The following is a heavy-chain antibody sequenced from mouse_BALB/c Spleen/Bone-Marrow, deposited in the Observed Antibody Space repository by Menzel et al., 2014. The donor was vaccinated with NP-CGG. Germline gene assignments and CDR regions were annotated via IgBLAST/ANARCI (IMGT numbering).Heavy chain of an antibody. CDR3: NRGYYEAWFAY. CDR2: IDPENGDT. D-gene: IGHD2-3*01. V-gene: IGHV14-4*02. J-gene: IGHJ3*01. Sequence: DVQLQESGAELVRSGASVKLSCTASGFNIKDYYMHWVKQRPEQGLEWIGWIDPENGDTEYAPKFQGKATMTADTSSNTAYLQLSSLTSEDTAVYYCNRGYYEAWFAYWGQGTLVTVSA. CDR1: GFNIKDYY.